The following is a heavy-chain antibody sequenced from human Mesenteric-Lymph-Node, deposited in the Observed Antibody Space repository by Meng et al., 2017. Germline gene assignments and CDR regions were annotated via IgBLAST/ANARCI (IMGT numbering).Heavy chain of an antibody. V-gene: IGHV4-34*02. Sequence: QVQLKHRGAEVLRPSETLSLTCAVYGGPLSGYYWSWTRQPPGKGLEWMGEVYHNGVTKYSPSLRSRVVISIDTSKNQFSLNLRSVSAADTAMYYCARGGATPMIIKYWGPGTLVTVSS. J-gene: IGHJ4*02. CDR1: GGPLSGYY. CDR2: VYHNGVT. D-gene: IGHD3-10*01. CDR3: ARGGATPMIIKY.